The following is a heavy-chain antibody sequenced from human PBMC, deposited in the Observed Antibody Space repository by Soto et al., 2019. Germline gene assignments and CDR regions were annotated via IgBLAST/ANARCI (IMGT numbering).Heavy chain of an antibody. Sequence: QVQLVQSGAEVKKPGASVKVSCKASGYTFTSYDINWVRQATGQGLEWMGWMNPNSGNTGYEQKFQGRVTMTRNTSISTAYMELSSLRSEDTAVYYCARQQMIVGGVDYWGQGTLVTVSS. J-gene: IGHJ4*02. CDR1: GYTFTSYD. D-gene: IGHD3-22*01. CDR2: MNPNSGNT. V-gene: IGHV1-8*01. CDR3: ARQQMIVGGVDY.